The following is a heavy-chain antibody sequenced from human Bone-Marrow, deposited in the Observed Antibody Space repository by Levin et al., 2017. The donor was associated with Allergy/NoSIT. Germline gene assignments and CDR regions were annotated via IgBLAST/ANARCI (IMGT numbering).Heavy chain of an antibody. V-gene: IGHV4-31*03. J-gene: IGHJ6*02. Sequence: PSQTLSLTCTVSGDSISSGLHYWSWIRQLPGKDLEWIGHIYYYGNTEYNPSLKSRVLMSVDTSKNHFSLTLRSVTAADTAVYYCARVWGGDYYGMDVWGRGTTVTVSS. D-gene: IGHD7-27*01. CDR2: IYYYGNT. CDR3: ARVWGGDYYGMDV. CDR1: GDSISSGLHY.